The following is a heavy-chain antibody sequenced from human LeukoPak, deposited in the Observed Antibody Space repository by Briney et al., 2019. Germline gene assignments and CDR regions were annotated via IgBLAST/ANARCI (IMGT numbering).Heavy chain of an antibody. CDR2: IYYSGNT. CDR3: ARGYSDYYYAMDV. CDR1: GGSFSGYF. Sequence: SETLSLTRAVYGGSFSGYFWGWIRQPPGKGLEWIGNIYYSGNTYYNPSLKSRVTISVDTSKNQFSLKLSSVTAADTALYYCARGYSDYYYAMDVWGHGTTVTVSS. D-gene: IGHD6-13*01. V-gene: IGHV4-34*01. J-gene: IGHJ6*02.